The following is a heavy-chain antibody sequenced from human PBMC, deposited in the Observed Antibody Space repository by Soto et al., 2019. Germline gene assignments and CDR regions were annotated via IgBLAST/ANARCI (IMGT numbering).Heavy chain of an antibody. CDR1: GYTFINYY. CDR2: ISPKSGGT. CDR3: ARAHRLVVGATFDY. J-gene: IGHJ4*02. D-gene: IGHD1-26*01. V-gene: IGHV1-2*02. Sequence: ASVKVSCKASGYTFINYYMHWVRQAPGQGFEWMGRISPKSGGTNYAQKFQGRVTMTRDTSISTAYMELSRLRSDDTAVYYCARAHRLVVGATFDYWGQGTLVTVSS.